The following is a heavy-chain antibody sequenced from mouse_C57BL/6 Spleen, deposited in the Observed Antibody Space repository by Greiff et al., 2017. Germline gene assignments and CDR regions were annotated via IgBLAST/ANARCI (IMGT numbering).Heavy chain of an antibody. CDR3: ARPHYDGYPSWFAY. CDR2: INPNNGGT. D-gene: IGHD2-3*01. Sequence: EVQLKESGPELVKPGASVKMSCTASGYTFTDYNMHWVKQSHGKSLEWIGYINPNNGGTSYNQKFKGKATLTVNTSSSTAYMELRSLTSEDSAVYYCARPHYDGYPSWFAYWGQGTLVTVSA. J-gene: IGHJ3*01. V-gene: IGHV1-22*01. CDR1: GYTFTDYN.